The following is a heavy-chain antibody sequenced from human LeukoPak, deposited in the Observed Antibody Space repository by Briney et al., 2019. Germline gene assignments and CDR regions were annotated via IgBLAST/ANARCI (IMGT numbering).Heavy chain of an antibody. CDR1: GASISSTSYC. D-gene: IGHD3-3*01. Sequence: SQTLSLTCTVSGASISSTSYCWGWIRQPAGKGLEWIGHIHTSGSTNYNPSLKSRVTISVDTSKNQFSLKLSSVTAADTAVYYCARDHLANLASRLFDPWGQGSLVTVSS. J-gene: IGHJ5*02. CDR3: ARDHLANLASRLFDP. V-gene: IGHV4-61*09. CDR2: IHTSGST.